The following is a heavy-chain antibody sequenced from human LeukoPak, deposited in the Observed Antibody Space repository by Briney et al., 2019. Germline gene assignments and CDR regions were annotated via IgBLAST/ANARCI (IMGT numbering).Heavy chain of an antibody. D-gene: IGHD2-15*01. V-gene: IGHV4-38-2*02. J-gene: IGHJ4*02. Sequence: TSETLSLTCTVSGYSISSGYYWGWIRQPPGKGLEWIGSIYHSGSTYYNPSLKSRITISVDTSNNHFSLKLTSVTAADTAVYYCAREDRYCSGGTCYYWGQGTLVTVSS. CDR2: IYHSGST. CDR1: GYSISSGYY. CDR3: AREDRYCSGGTCYY.